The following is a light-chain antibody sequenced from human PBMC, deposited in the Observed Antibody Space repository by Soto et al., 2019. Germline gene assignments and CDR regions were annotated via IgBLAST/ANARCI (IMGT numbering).Light chain of an antibody. CDR2: GVS. J-gene: IGLJ2*01. Sequence: QSVLTQPASVSGSLGQSVTISCTGTNSDVGGSSYVSWYQRHPGRAPKHLIYGVSTRPSGVSERFSGSKFVNTASLTISGLQAEDEASYFCASYTSSSTVVFGGGTKLTVL. CDR1: NSDVGGSSY. V-gene: IGLV2-14*01. CDR3: ASYTSSSTVV.